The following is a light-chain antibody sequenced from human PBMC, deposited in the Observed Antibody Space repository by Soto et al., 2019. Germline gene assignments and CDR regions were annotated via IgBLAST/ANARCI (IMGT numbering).Light chain of an antibody. V-gene: IGKV1-5*03. CDR1: QSISYW. J-gene: IGKJ4*01. CDR3: QQYSSYSIT. Sequence: DIQMTQSPSTLSASVGDRVTITCRASQSISYWLAWYQQKPGKAPTVLIYKASILESGVPSRVSGSGSGTEFTLTISSLQPDDFATYYCQQYSSYSITFGGGTKVE. CDR2: KAS.